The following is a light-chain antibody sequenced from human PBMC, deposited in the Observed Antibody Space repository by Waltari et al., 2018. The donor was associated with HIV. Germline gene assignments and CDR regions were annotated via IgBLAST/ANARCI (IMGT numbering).Light chain of an antibody. CDR2: AAS. Sequence: EIVMTQSPATLSVSPGERATLSCRASQGVGSNLAWYQQKPGQAPRLLIFAASTRATGIPARFSGRGSGTEFTLTINSLQSEDFAVYYCQQYNDWPPLTFGGGTKVEI. CDR1: QGVGSN. CDR3: QQYNDWPPLT. V-gene: IGKV3D-15*01. J-gene: IGKJ4*01.